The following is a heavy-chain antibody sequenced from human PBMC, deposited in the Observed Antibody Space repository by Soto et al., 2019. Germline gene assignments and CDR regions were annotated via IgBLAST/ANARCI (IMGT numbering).Heavy chain of an antibody. J-gene: IGHJ6*02. CDR2: INPNSSGT. Sequence: ASVKVSCKASGYTFTGYYMHWVRQAPGQGLEWMGWINPNSSGTNYAQKFQGWVTMTRDTSISTAYMELSRLRSDDTAVYYCARALGAVDYYYYGMDVWGQGTTVTVSS. V-gene: IGHV1-2*04. D-gene: IGHD1-26*01. CDR1: GYTFTGYY. CDR3: ARALGAVDYYYYGMDV.